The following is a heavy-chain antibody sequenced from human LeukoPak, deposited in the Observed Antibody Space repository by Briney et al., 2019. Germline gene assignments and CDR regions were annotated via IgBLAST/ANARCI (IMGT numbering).Heavy chain of an antibody. Sequence: PGRSLRLSCAASGFTFSSYGMHWVRQAPGKGLEWVAVISYDGSNKYYADSVKGRFTISRDNSKNTLYLQMNSLRAEDTAVYYCARDKPPTHYYDSSGYGAFDIWGQGTMVTVSS. CDR1: GFTFSSYG. J-gene: IGHJ3*02. CDR3: ARDKPPTHYYDSSGYGAFDI. D-gene: IGHD3-22*01. CDR2: ISYDGSNK. V-gene: IGHV3-30*03.